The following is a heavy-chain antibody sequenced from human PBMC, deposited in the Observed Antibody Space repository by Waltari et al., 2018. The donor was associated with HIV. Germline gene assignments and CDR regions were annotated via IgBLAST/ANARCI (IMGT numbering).Heavy chain of an antibody. CDR3: ARVWDSSSWSAPTGFDY. Sequence: EVQLVESGGGVVQPGGSLRLSCAASGFPLCISWLHWVRHTSGEGLVWVSRINSDGSSTSYADSVKGRFTISRDNAKNTLYLQMNSLRAEDTAVYYCARVWDSSSWSAPTGFDYWGQGTLVTVSS. CDR2: INSDGSST. CDR1: GFPLCISW. D-gene: IGHD6-13*01. V-gene: IGHV3-74*01. J-gene: IGHJ4*02.